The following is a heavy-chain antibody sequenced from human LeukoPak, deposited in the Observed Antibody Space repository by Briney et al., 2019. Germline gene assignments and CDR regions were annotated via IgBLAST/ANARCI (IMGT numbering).Heavy chain of an antibody. J-gene: IGHJ3*02. Sequence: ASVKVSCKASGYTFTSYYMHWVRQAPGQGLEWMGIINPSGGHTSYAQKFQGRVTMTRDTSTSTFYMEVIGLRSGDTAVYYCARVGRELGAFDIWGQGTMVTVSS. CDR1: GYTFTSYY. V-gene: IGHV1-46*01. CDR3: ARVGRELGAFDI. CDR2: INPSGGHT. D-gene: IGHD1-26*01.